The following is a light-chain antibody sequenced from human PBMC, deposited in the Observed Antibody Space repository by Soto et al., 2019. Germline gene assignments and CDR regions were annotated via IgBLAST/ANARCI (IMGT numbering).Light chain of an antibody. Sequence: QSVLTQPPSASGTPGQKVTISCSGSNSNIGSNTVSWFQQLPGRAPKLLLYNNIYRPPGVPDRFSGSKSGTSVSRASSGLQSEDEADYYCAAWDDSLDGHVVFGGGTQLTVL. J-gene: IGLJ7*01. CDR2: NNI. CDR3: AAWDDSLDGHVV. CDR1: NSNIGSNT. V-gene: IGLV1-44*01.